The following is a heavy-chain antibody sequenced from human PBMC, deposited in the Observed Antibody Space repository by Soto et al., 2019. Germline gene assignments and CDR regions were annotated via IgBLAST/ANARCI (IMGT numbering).Heavy chain of an antibody. CDR3: ARDVRTGTTPPRFDP. Sequence: SETLSLTCTVSGGSISSGDYYWSWIRQPPGKGLEWIGYIYYSGSTYYNPSLKSRVTMSVDTSKNQFSLKLSSVTAADTAVYYCARDVRTGTTPPRFDPWGQGTLVTVSS. V-gene: IGHV4-30-4*01. D-gene: IGHD1-1*01. J-gene: IGHJ5*02. CDR2: IYYSGST. CDR1: GGSISSGDYY.